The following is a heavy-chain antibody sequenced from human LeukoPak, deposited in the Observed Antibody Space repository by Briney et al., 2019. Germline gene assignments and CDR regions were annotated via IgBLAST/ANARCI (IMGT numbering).Heavy chain of an antibody. V-gene: IGHV1-18*04. J-gene: IGHJ3*02. CDR3: ARELTTFYYDISGYYGHAFDI. CDR2: INTYKGDT. D-gene: IGHD3-22*01. CDR1: GYTLTNYN. Sequence: ASVKVSCKAAGYTLTNYNISWVRQAPGQGLEWMGWINTYKGDTTYAPKLQGRVTMGTETSTNTAYMELRSLTFDDTAVYYCARELTTFYYDISGYYGHAFDIWGQGTMASVSS.